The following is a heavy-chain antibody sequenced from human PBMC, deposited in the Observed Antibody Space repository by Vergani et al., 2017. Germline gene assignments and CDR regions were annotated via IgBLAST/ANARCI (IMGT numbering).Heavy chain of an antibody. CDR1: GFTFNHYA. J-gene: IGHJ6*02. D-gene: IGHD5-12*01. CDR3: AKANPRNSGYDYLYYYHAMDV. V-gene: IGHV3-23*01. CDR2: ISGSGCST. Sequence: EVQLLESGGDLVQPGGSLRLSCAASGFTFNHYAMNWVRQAPGKGLEWVSGISGSGCSTYYAGSVKGRFTISSDSSKNTLYLQMNSLSAGDTAVYYCAKANPRNSGYDYLYYYHAMDVWGQGTTVTVSS.